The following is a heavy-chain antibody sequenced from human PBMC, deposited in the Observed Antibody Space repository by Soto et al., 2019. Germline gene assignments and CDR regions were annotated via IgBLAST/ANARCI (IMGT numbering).Heavy chain of an antibody. D-gene: IGHD4-17*01. CDR2: FDPEDGET. CDR1: GYTLTELS. V-gene: IGHV1-24*01. Sequence: ASVKVSCKVSGYTLTELSMHWVRQAPGKGLEWMGGFDPEDGETIYAQKFQGRVTMTEDTSTDTAYMELSSLRSEDTAVYYCATVLAYDYGDQIDYWGQGTLVTVSS. CDR3: ATVLAYDYGDQIDY. J-gene: IGHJ4*02.